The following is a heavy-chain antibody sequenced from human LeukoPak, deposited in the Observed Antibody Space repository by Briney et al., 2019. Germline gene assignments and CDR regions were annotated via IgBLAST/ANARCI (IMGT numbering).Heavy chain of an antibody. Sequence: SVKVSCKASGYTFTSYDINWVRQATGQGLEWMGGIIPIFGTANYAQKFQGRVTITTDESTSTAYMELSSLRSEDTAVYYCARSVGYCSSTSCLGGDYWGQGTLVTVSS. CDR1: GYTFTSYD. V-gene: IGHV1-69*05. J-gene: IGHJ4*02. CDR3: ARSVGYCSSTSCLGGDY. D-gene: IGHD2-2*01. CDR2: IIPIFGTA.